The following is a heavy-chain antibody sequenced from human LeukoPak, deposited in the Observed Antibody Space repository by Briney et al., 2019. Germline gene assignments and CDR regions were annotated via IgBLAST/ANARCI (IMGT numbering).Heavy chain of an antibody. CDR1: GFTFSSYA. CDR2: ISYDGSNK. V-gene: IGHV3-30-3*01. CDR3: AKDYYDSSGYFDY. D-gene: IGHD3-22*01. J-gene: IGHJ4*02. Sequence: PGGSLRLSCAASGFTFSSYAMHWARQAPGKGLEWVAVISYDGSNKYYADSVKGRFTISRDNSKNTLYLQMNSLRAEDTAVYYCAKDYYDSSGYFDYWGQGTLVTVSS.